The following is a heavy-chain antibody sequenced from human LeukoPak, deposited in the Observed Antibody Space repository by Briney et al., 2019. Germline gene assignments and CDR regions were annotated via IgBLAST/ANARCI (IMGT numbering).Heavy chain of an antibody. V-gene: IGHV3-23*01. CDR3: AKVRASIWFGELYYYGMDV. CDR1: GFTFSSYA. CDR2: VSGSGGST. D-gene: IGHD3-10*01. J-gene: IGHJ6*02. Sequence: PGGSLRLSCAASGFTFSSYAMSWVRQAPGKGLEWVSAVSGSGGSTYYADSVKGRFTISRDNSKNTLYLQMNSLRAEDTAVYYCAKVRASIWFGELYYYGMDVWGQGTTVTVSS.